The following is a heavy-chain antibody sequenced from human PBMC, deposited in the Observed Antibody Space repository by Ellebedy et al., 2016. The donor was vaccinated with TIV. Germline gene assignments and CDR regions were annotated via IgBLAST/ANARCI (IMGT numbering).Heavy chain of an antibody. V-gene: IGHV3-7*03. CDR2: IEQYGSGK. Sequence: GESLKISCAASEFTFSSRWMSWVRQAPGKGLEWVANIEQYGSGKYYVDSVKGRFTISRDDANNLLYLQLHTLRAEDTALYYCARGLTGDYGAFDLWGQGTMVTVSS. J-gene: IGHJ3*01. CDR3: ARGLTGDYGAFDL. CDR1: EFTFSSRW. D-gene: IGHD4-17*01.